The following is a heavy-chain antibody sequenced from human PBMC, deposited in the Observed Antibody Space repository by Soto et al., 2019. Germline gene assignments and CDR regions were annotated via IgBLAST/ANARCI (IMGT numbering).Heavy chain of an antibody. J-gene: IGHJ6*02. D-gene: IGHD1-20*01. CDR3: AKGVSLRYYYYGMDV. V-gene: IGHV3-21*04. CDR2: ISSSSSYI. CDR1: GFTFSSYS. Sequence: GGSLRLSCAASGFTFSSYSMNWVRQAPGKGLEWVSSISSSSSYIYYADSVKGRFTISRDNSKSTLYLQMNSLRAEDTAIYYCAKGVSLRYYYYGMDVWGQGTTVTVSS.